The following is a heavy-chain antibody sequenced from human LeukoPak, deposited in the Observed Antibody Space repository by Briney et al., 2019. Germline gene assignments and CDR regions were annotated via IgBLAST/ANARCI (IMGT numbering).Heavy chain of an antibody. CDR3: ARGQRAAAGFDY. Sequence: PGGSLRLSCAASGFSVSTSYISWVRQAPGKGLEWVSVFYSGGKTYCVDSAKGRFTISRDTSKNTPYLQMSSLRAEDTAIYFCARGQRAAAGFDYWGQGTLVTVSS. CDR1: GFSVSTSY. CDR2: FYSGGKT. J-gene: IGHJ4*02. D-gene: IGHD6-13*01. V-gene: IGHV3-66*01.